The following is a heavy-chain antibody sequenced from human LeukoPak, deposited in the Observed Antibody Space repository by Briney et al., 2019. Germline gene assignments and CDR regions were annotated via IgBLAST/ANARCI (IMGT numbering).Heavy chain of an antibody. CDR2: ISWDGGST. CDR1: GFTFDDYS. J-gene: IGHJ4*02. D-gene: IGHD1-14*01. CDR3: AKDGKNHFDS. V-gene: IGHV3-43*01. Sequence: GGSLRLSCAASGFTFDDYSMHWVRQAPGKGLEWVSLISWDGGSTYYADSVKGRFTISRDNSKNSLYLQMSSLRTEDTALYYCAKDGKNHFDSWGQGALVTVSS.